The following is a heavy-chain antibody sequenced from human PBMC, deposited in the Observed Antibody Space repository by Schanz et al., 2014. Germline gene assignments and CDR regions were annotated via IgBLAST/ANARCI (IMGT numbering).Heavy chain of an antibody. V-gene: IGHV3-66*01. CDR1: GFRVMTNY. Sequence: LVESGGGLVQPGGSLRLSCAASGFRVMTNYMTWVRQAPGKGLKWVSVIHPDGSTLYTDSVKGRFTISRDNSKNTLYLQMNSLRVDDTAVYYCAKDGVEAVATLWGQGTRVAVSS. D-gene: IGHD6-19*01. J-gene: IGHJ4*02. CDR3: AKDGVEAVATL. CDR2: IHPDGST.